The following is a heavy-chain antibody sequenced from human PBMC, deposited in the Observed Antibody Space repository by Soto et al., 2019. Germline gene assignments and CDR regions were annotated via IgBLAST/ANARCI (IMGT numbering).Heavy chain of an antibody. D-gene: IGHD2-2*01. CDR3: ARLHGYCISSSCHGHYAMDV. J-gene: IGHJ6*02. V-gene: IGHV4-39*01. Sequence: SETLSLTCTVSSASISSTNYTWGWIRQPPGKGLERIGNIYYSGSTYYNPSLNSRVTVSVDTSKNQFSLKVTSVTAADTAVYYCARLHGYCISSSCHGHYAMDVWGQGTTVTV. CDR2: IYYSGST. CDR1: SASISSTNYT.